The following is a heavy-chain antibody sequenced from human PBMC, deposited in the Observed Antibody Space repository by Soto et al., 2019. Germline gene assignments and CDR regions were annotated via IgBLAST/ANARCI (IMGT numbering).Heavy chain of an antibody. CDR3: ARDPPRMSYYYYYYMDV. CDR2: ISSSGSTI. J-gene: IGHJ6*03. V-gene: IGHV3-11*01. CDR1: GFTFSDYY. Sequence: GGSLRLSCAASGFTFSDYYMSWIRQAPGKGLEWVSYISSSGSTIYYADSVKGRFTISRDNAKNSLYLQMNSLRAEDTAVYYCARDPPRMSYYYYYYMDVWGKGTTVTVSS.